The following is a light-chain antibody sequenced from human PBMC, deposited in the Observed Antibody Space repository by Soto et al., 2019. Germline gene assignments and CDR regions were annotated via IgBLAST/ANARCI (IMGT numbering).Light chain of an antibody. CDR3: CSYAGSSFWV. CDR1: SSDVGGYNY. Sequence: QSALTQPRSVSGSPGQSVTISCTGTSSDVGGYNYVSWYQQHPGKAPKLMIYDVSKRPSGVPDRFSGSKSGNTASLTISGLQAEDEAYYYCCSYAGSSFWVFGGGTKVTVL. J-gene: IGLJ3*02. CDR2: DVS. V-gene: IGLV2-11*01.